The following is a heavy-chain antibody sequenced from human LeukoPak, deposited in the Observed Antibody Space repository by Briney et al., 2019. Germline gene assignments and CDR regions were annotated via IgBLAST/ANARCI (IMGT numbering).Heavy chain of an antibody. J-gene: IGHJ4*01. Sequence: ASVKVSCKASGYTFTSYGISWVRQAPGQGLEWMGWISAYNGNTNYAQKLQGRVTMTTDTSTRTAYMELRSLRSEDTAVYFRARVRSGRDGHNSYFDYWGQGTLVTVSS. D-gene: IGHD5-24*01. CDR3: ARVRSGRDGHNSYFDY. CDR2: ISAYNGNT. CDR1: GYTFTSYG. V-gene: IGHV1-18*01.